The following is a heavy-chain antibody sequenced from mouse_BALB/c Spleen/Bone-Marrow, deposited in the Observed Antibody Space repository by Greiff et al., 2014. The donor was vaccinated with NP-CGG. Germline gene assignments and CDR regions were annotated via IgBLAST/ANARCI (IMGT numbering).Heavy chain of an antibody. Sequence: QVQLQQSGAELVKPGASVKLSCKTSGYTFTSYWIQCVKQRPGQGLEWIGEIFTGGVCIYYNEKFEGKAALTIDKSSSTAYMNLSSLTSEDSGVYFCGRRGLRQAMDYWGQGTSVTVSS. CDR1: GYTFTSYW. V-gene: IGHV1S132*01. CDR2: IFTGGVCI. D-gene: IGHD2-4*01. J-gene: IGHJ4*01. CDR3: GRRGLRQAMDY.